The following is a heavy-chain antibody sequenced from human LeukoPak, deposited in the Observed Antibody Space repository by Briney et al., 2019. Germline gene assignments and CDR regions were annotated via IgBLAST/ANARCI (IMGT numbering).Heavy chain of an antibody. CDR3: AREYGETRFHDILTGYLAGSYYFDY. CDR1: GYTFTGYY. V-gene: IGHV1-2*02. D-gene: IGHD3-9*01. J-gene: IGHJ4*02. Sequence: ASVKVSCKASGYTFTGYYMHWVRQAPGQGLEWMGWINPNSGGTNYAQKFQGRVTMTRDTSISTAYMELSRLRSDDTAVYYCAREYGETRFHDILTGYLAGSYYFDYWGQGTLVTVSS. CDR2: INPNSGGT.